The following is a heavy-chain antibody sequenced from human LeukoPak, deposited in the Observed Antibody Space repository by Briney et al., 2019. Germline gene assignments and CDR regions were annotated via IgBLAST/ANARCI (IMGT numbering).Heavy chain of an antibody. Sequence: ASETLSLTCGVSGGSIDSTNYWGWVRQAPGKGLEWIGEIAHDGTRNYNPSLRSRVAMSFDRANNYFSLSLTAVTAADTALYSCTRENRTFCPFAFWGQGVMVTVSS. D-gene: IGHD2/OR15-2a*01. CDR2: IAHDGTR. J-gene: IGHJ4*02. CDR1: GGSIDSTNY. V-gene: IGHV4-4*02. CDR3: TRENRTFCPFAF.